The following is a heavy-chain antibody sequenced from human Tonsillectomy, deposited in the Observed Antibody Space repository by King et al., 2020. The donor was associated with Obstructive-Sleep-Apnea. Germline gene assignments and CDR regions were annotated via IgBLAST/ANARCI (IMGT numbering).Heavy chain of an antibody. Sequence: VQLQQWGAGLLKPSETLSLTCAVYGGSFSGYYWSWIRQPPGKGLEWIGEINHSGSTTYNPSLKSRVTISVDTSTNHFSLKLSSVTAADTAVYYCASGGSNWFDPWGQGTLVTVSS. D-gene: IGHD3-10*01. J-gene: IGHJ5*02. CDR3: ASGGSNWFDP. CDR1: GGSFSGYY. V-gene: IGHV4-34*01. CDR2: INHSGST.